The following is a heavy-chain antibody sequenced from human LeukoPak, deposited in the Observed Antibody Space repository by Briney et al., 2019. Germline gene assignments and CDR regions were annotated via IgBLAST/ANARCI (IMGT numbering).Heavy chain of an antibody. CDR2: ISAYNGNT. Sequence: GASVKVSCKASGYTFTSYGISWVRQAPGQGLEWMGWISAYNGNTNYAQKLQGRVTMTTDTSTSTAYMELRSVRSDDTAVYYCARDLYYYDSSGYLDYWGQGTLVTVSS. V-gene: IGHV1-18*01. J-gene: IGHJ4*02. CDR3: ARDLYYYDSSGYLDY. CDR1: GYTFTSYG. D-gene: IGHD3-22*01.